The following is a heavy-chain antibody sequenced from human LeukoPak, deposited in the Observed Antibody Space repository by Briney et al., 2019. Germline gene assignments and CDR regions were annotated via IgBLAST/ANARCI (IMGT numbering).Heavy chain of an antibody. V-gene: IGHV4-39*07. CDR2: IYYSGST. D-gene: IGHD3-22*01. CDR3: ARDPHSSGYYSNAFDI. CDR1: GGSISSSSYY. Sequence: SETLSLTCTVSGGSISSSSYYWGWIRQPPGKGLEWIGSIYYSGSTYYNPSLKSRVTISVDKSKNQFSLKLSSVTAADTAVYYCARDPHSSGYYSNAFDIWGQGTMVTVSS. J-gene: IGHJ3*02.